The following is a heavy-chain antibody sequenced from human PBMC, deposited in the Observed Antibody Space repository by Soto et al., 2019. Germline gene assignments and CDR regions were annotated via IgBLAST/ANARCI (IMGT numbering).Heavy chain of an antibody. J-gene: IGHJ4*02. CDR3: TVYGGNGAFDA. V-gene: IGHV3-15*01. D-gene: IGHD4-17*01. CDR1: GFTFRNAW. CDR2: IKSTSDGGAI. Sequence: GGSLRLSCAASGFTFRNAWMSWVRQAPGKGLEWVGRIKSTSDGGAIDYAAPVKGRFTLSRDDSENTLYLQMNSLKTEDTAVYYCTVYGGNGAFDAWGQGNLVTVSS.